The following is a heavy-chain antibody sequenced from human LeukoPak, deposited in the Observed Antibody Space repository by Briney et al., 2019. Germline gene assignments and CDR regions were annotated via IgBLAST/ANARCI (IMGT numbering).Heavy chain of an antibody. CDR3: AANYGSGSSPLDY. D-gene: IGHD3-10*01. CDR1: GFTFSSYS. J-gene: IGHJ4*02. Sequence: GGSLRLSCAASGFTFSSYSMNWVRQAPGKGPEWVSSISSSSSYIYYAESVKGRFTISRDNAKNSLYLQMNSLRAEDTAVYYCAANYGSGSSPLDYWGQGTLVTVSS. CDR2: ISSSSSYI. V-gene: IGHV3-21*01.